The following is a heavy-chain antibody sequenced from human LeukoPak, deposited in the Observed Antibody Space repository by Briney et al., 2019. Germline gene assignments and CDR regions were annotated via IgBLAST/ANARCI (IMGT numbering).Heavy chain of an antibody. CDR1: GFTFSSYA. J-gene: IGHJ4*02. CDR3: ARDSLSDIVATITNYFDY. D-gene: IGHD5-12*01. V-gene: IGHV3-30-3*01. Sequence: GGSLRLSGAASGFTFSSYAMHWVRQAPGKGLEWVAVISYDGSNKYYADSVKGRFTISRDNSKNTLYLQMNSLRAEDTAVYYCARDSLSDIVATITNYFDYWGQGTLVTVSS. CDR2: ISYDGSNK.